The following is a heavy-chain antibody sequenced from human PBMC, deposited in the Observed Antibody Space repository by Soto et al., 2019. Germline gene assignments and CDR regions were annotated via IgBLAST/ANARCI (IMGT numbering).Heavy chain of an antibody. CDR1: GYTFTDCY. CDR2: IDPKRGGT. D-gene: IGHD3-10*01. Sequence: ASVKVSCKASGYTFTDCYMHWVRQAPGQGREWMGWIDPKRGGTNYGQKFQGRVTMTRDTSINTAFMDLSTLRADDTAVYYCARGMGSRSQQRYDYWGQGALVTVSS. J-gene: IGHJ4*02. CDR3: ARGMGSRSQQRYDY. V-gene: IGHV1-2*02.